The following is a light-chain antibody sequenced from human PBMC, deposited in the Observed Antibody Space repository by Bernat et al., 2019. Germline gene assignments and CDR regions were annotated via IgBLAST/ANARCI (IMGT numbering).Light chain of an antibody. V-gene: IGKV3-20*01. CDR1: QNVLSAS. CDR3: QQYERSRT. Sequence: IVLTQSPGTLSLSPGETATLSCRAGQNVLSASIAWYQHRPGQPPRLLIYATSTWAAGTPARFSGSGSGTDFTLTISRLEPEDFAIYYCQQYERSRTFGQGTKVQMK. J-gene: IGKJ1*01. CDR2: ATS.